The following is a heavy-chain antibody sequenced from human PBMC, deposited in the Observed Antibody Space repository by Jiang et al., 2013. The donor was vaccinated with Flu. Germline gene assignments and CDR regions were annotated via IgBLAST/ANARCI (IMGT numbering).Heavy chain of an antibody. CDR3: TIWFGELFDY. J-gene: IGHJ4*02. Sequence: VQLLESGGGLVQPGGSLKLSCAAPGFTFSGSAMHWVRQASGKGLEWVGRIRSKANSYATAYAASVKGRFTISRDDSKNTAYLQMNSLKTEDTAVYYCTIWFGELFDYWGQGTLVTVSS. D-gene: IGHD3-10*01. V-gene: IGHV3-73*01. CDR1: GFTFSGSA. CDR2: IRSKANSYAT.